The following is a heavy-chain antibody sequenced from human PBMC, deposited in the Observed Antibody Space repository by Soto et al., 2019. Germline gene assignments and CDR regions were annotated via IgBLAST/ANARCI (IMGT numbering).Heavy chain of an antibody. CDR2: ISSSGDPT. V-gene: IGHV3-11*01. J-gene: IGHJ4*02. Sequence: GGSLRLSCAASGFSFSDYYMTWIRQAPGKGLEWISDISSSGDPTYYADSVRGRFTISRDNAKNSLYLQLNSLRGEDTAVYYCARLLLRPGKFDYWGQGTLVTVSS. CDR1: GFSFSDYY. D-gene: IGHD2-21*01. CDR3: ARLLLRPGKFDY.